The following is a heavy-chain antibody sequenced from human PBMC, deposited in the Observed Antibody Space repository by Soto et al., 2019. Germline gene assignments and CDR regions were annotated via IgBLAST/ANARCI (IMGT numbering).Heavy chain of an antibody. V-gene: IGHV4-34*01. J-gene: IGHJ4*02. Sequence: SETLSLTCAVYGGSFSGYYWSWIRQPPGKGLEWIGEINHSGSTNYNPSLKSRVTISVDTSKNQCSLKLSSVTAADTAVYYCARGLYDYVWGSYRPRLYYFDYWGQGTLVTVSS. D-gene: IGHD3-16*02. CDR3: ARGLYDYVWGSYRPRLYYFDY. CDR2: INHSGST. CDR1: GGSFSGYY.